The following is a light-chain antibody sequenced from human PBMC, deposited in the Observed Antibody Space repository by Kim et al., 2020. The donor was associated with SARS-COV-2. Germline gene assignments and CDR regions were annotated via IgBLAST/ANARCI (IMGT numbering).Light chain of an antibody. CDR1: SPRSYY. V-gene: IGLV3-19*01. CDR3: NSRNSNDNVV. Sequence: VPLGTTARIPCQEDSPRSYYATWYQQKPGQPPILVIYRKNNRPAGIPDRFSGSSSENTASLTIAGTQADDEADYYCNSRNSNDNVVFGGGTQLTVL. CDR2: RKN. J-gene: IGLJ2*01.